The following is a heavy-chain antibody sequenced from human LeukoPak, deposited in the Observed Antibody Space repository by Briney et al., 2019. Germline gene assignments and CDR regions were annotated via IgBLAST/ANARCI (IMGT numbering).Heavy chain of an antibody. V-gene: IGHV3-21*01. Sequence: GGSLRLSCAAPGITFSNYNMNWVRQAPGKGLEWISSITSSSSYTFYADSVKGRFTISRDNAKNSLYLQMNSLRVEDTAVYYCARQQWLDGAYYFDHWGQGTLVTVSS. D-gene: IGHD6-19*01. CDR1: GITFSNYN. CDR2: ITSSSSYT. J-gene: IGHJ4*02. CDR3: ARQQWLDGAYYFDH.